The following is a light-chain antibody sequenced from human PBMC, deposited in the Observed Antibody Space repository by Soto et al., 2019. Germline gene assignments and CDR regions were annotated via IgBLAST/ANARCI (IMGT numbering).Light chain of an antibody. CDR3: HQLTSYPIT. V-gene: IGKV1-9*01. CDR2: AAS. CDR1: QAITTY. Sequence: IQLTQSPSSLSASVGDRVTISCRASQAITTYLDWYQQKPGKAPQLLIFAASTLHSGVPSRFSGSGSGTDFTLTISSLQPEDFATYYCHQLTSYPITFGQGTRLEIK. J-gene: IGKJ5*01.